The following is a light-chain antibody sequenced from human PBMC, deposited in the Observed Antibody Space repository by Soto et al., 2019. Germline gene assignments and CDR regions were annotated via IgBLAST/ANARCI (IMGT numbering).Light chain of an antibody. J-gene: IGLJ2*01. Sequence: QSVLTQPASVSGSPGQSITITCTGTNTYGYNSVSWYQQHPGKAPKLMIHDVNIRPSGVSNRFSGSKSGNTASLTISGLQAEDEADYFCSSYTTSNTLFGGGTKLTVL. CDR2: DVN. V-gene: IGLV2-14*01. CDR3: SSYTTSNTL. CDR1: NTYGYNS.